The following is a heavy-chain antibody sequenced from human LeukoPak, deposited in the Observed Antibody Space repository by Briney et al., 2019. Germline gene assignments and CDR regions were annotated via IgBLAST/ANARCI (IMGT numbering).Heavy chain of an antibody. J-gene: IGHJ4*02. Sequence: SGTLSLTCTVSGGSISGSNYYWGWIRQPPGKGLEWIGSVYYSGSTYYNPSLKSRVTISVDTSKNQFSLKLSSVTAADTAVYYCARDDRPYDSSGSWGFDYWGQGTLVTVSS. CDR1: GGSISGSNYY. V-gene: IGHV4-39*07. D-gene: IGHD3-22*01. CDR2: VYYSGST. CDR3: ARDDRPYDSSGSWGFDY.